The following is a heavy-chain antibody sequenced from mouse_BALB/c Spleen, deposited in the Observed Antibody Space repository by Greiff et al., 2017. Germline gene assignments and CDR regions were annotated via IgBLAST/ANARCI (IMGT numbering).Heavy chain of an antibody. V-gene: IGHV2-9*02. CDR1: GFSLTSYG. CDR3: ARAAPSLRFNYYDSSPIDD. J-gene: IGHJ3*01. D-gene: IGHD1-1*01. CDR2: IWAGGST. Sequence: QVQLKESGPGLVAPSQSLYITCTVSGFSLTSYGVHWVRQPPGKGLEWLGVIWAGGSTNYNSDLMYRLSISKDNSKSKVFLKMNSLQTDDTAMYYCARAAPSLRFNYYDSSPIDDWGQGTLVTVSA.